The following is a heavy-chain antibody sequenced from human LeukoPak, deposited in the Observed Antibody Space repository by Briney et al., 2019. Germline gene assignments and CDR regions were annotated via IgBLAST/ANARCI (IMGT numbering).Heavy chain of an antibody. J-gene: IGHJ5*02. CDR2: ISGRDGST. D-gene: IGHD6-19*01. V-gene: IGHV3-23*01. CDR1: GFTFSIYA. Sequence: AGGSLRLSCAASGFTFSIYAMTWVRQAPGKGLEWVSGISGRDGSTYYADSVKGRFTISRDNSKNTLFLEMNSLRADDTAVYYCAKVLDYSSAWYWLDPWGQGTLVTVSS. CDR3: AKVLDYSSAWYWLDP.